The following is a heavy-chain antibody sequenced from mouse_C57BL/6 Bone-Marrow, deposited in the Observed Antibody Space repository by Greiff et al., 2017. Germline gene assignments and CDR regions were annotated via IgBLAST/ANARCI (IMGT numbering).Heavy chain of an antibody. Sequence: EVQLQESGGGLVKPGGSLKLSCAASGFTFSSYTMSWVRQTPEKRLEWVATISGGGGNTYYPDSVKGRFTFSRDNAKNTLYLQLSSLRSEDTALYYCASSYDSNYDPTWFAYGGQGTLVTVSA. D-gene: IGHD2-5*01. CDR2: ISGGGGNT. V-gene: IGHV5-9*04. J-gene: IGHJ3*01. CDR1: GFTFSSYT. CDR3: ASSYDSNYDPTWFAY.